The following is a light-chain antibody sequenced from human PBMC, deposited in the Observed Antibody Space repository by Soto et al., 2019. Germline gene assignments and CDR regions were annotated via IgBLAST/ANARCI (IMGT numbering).Light chain of an antibody. CDR1: QGIRNF. V-gene: IGKV1-27*01. J-gene: IGKJ3*01. CDR2: AAS. Sequence: DIQMTQSPTSLSASVGDRVTITCRASQGIRNFVAWYQQKPGKAPKLLIYAASTLQSGVPSRFSGSGSGTAFSLTMNSLQPEDVSTYSRQKYSSVAVFGPAIKVEIK. CDR3: QKYSSVAV.